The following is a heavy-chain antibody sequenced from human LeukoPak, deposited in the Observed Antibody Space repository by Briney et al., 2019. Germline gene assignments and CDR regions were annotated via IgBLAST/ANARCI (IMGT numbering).Heavy chain of an antibody. D-gene: IGHD2/OR15-2a*01. CDR1: GDSISSYF. CDR3: ARNRGLDN. V-gene: IGHV4-59*08. Sequence: SETLSLTCTVSGDSISSYFWSWVRQSPGKGLEWIGYIHYIRSTNYNPSLRSRVTISLDTSKNQFSLKLTSVTAADTAVYYCARNRGLDNWGQGTLVTVSS. CDR2: IHYIRST. J-gene: IGHJ4*02.